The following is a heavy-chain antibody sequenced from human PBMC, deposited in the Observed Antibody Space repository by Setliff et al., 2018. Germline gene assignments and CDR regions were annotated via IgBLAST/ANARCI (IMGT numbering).Heavy chain of an antibody. CDR2: IYYSGST. V-gene: IGHV4-34*11. J-gene: IGHJ4*02. D-gene: IGHD5-12*01. CDR3: ARVRKGYSGYDFGDY. CDR1: GGSFSGYY. Sequence: SETLSLTCAVYGGSFSGYYWSWIRQPPGKGLEWIGSIYYSGSTNYNPSLKSRVTISLDTSRNQFSLKLRSVTAADTAVYYCARVRKGYSGYDFGDYWGQGTLVTVSS.